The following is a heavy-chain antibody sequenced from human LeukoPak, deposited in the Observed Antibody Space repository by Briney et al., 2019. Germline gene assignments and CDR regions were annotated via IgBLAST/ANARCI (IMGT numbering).Heavy chain of an antibody. D-gene: IGHD3-10*02. J-gene: IGHJ5*02. V-gene: IGHV3-33*01. CDR1: GFTLSSSA. Sequence: GGSLRLSCAASGFTLSSSAMHWVRQAPGKGLEWVSVIWYDGSNKYYADSVKGRFTISRDISKNTLYLQMNSLRAEDTAMYYYVRDVRGSTNRFDPWGQGTLVTVSS. CDR2: IWYDGSNK. CDR3: VRDVRGSTNRFDP.